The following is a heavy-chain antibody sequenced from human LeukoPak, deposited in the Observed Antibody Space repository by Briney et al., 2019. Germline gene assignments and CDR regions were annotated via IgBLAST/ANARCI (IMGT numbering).Heavy chain of an antibody. CDR1: GFTFSSYA. J-gene: IGHJ3*02. D-gene: IGHD4/OR15-4a*01. CDR2: ISYDGSNK. CDR3: ALTIGPDAFDI. V-gene: IGHV3-30-3*01. Sequence: GGSLRLSCAASGFTFSSYAMQWVRQAPGKGLEWVAVISYDGSNKYYADSVKGRFTISRDNSKNTLYLQMNSLRAEDTAVYYCALTIGPDAFDIWGQGTMVTVSS.